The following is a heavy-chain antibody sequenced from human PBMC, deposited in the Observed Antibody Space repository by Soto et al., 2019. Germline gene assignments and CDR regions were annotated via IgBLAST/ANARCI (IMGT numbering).Heavy chain of an antibody. CDR3: APHTWDKGMPSGS. CDR2: IGGYKGNT. V-gene: IGHV1-18*01. D-gene: IGHD5-18*01. J-gene: IGHJ4*02. Sequence: ASVKVSCKASGYTFTNYGVSWVRQAPGQGLEWMGWIGGYKGNTNYAQKLQGRVTLTTDTSTSTAYMELRSLRSDAPAVYYCAPHTWDKGMPSGSGGQGTLFTVSS. CDR1: GYTFTNYG.